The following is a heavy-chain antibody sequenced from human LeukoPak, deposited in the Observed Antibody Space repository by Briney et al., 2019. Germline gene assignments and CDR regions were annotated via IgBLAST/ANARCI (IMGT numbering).Heavy chain of an antibody. Sequence: ASVKVSCKASGYTFTSYAMHWARQAPGQRPEWMGWINAGNGNTKYSQKFQGRVTITRDTSASTAYMELSSLRSEDTAVYYCARDRLGVVIYDYGMDVWGQGTTVTVSS. CDR2: INAGNGNT. J-gene: IGHJ6*02. D-gene: IGHD3-3*01. CDR3: ARDRLGVVIYDYGMDV. V-gene: IGHV1-3*01. CDR1: GYTFTSYA.